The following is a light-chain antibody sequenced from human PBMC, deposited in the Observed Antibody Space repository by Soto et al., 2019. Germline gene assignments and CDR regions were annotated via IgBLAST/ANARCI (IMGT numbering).Light chain of an antibody. CDR1: QSVSSN. CDR3: QQYNIWPLT. Sequence: EIVMTQSPVTLSVSPGERGTLSCRASQSVSSNLAWYQQKPGQAPRLVIYGASMRATGVPARFSGSGSGTEFTLTISSLQSEDFAVYYCQQYNIWPLTFGGGTKVEIK. J-gene: IGKJ4*01. V-gene: IGKV3-15*01. CDR2: GAS.